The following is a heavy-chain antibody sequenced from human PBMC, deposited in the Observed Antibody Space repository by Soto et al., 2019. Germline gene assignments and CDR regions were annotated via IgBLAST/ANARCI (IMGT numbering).Heavy chain of an antibody. CDR1: GYTFTSYG. J-gene: IGHJ6*02. CDR3: ARVWVGTTFAYYYGMDV. D-gene: IGHD1-26*01. Sequence: AASVKVSCKASGYTFTSYGINWVRQAPGQGLEWMGWISAYNGNTNYAQKLQGRVTMTTDTSTSTAYMELRSLRSDDTAVYYCARVWVGTTFAYYYGMDVWGQGTTVTVSS. V-gene: IGHV1-18*01. CDR2: ISAYNGNT.